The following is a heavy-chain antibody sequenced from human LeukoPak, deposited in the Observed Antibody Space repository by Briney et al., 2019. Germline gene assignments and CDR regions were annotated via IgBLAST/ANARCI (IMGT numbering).Heavy chain of an antibody. D-gene: IGHD1-26*01. CDR2: IDGSGATK. CDR3: ARGVSRNSGSYPYSCYMDV. Sequence: GGSLRLSCAASGLTFSSYEMTWVRQAPGKGLEWLSYIDGSGATKFYADSVRGRFTISRDNAKNSLFLHMNSLRAEDTALYFCARGVSRNSGSYPYSCYMDVWGRGTTVTVSS. J-gene: IGHJ6*03. V-gene: IGHV3-48*03. CDR1: GLTFSSYE.